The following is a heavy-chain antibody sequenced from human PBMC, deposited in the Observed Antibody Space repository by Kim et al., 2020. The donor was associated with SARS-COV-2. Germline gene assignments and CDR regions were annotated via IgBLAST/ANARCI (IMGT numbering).Heavy chain of an antibody. Sequence: GGSLRLSCAASGFTFSSRWMSWVRQAPGKGLEWVASINQDGTQKSYVDSVRGRFTISRDNAQNSLHLQINSLRVEDTAMYYCSSLHRGSQGGSWGQGTLVTVSS. J-gene: IGHJ1*01. D-gene: IGHD2-15*01. V-gene: IGHV3-7*01. CDR1: GFTFSSRW. CDR2: INQDGTQK. CDR3: SSLHRGSQGGS.